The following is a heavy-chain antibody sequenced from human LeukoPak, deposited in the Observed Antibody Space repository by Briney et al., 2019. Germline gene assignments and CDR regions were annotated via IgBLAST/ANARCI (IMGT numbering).Heavy chain of an antibody. CDR2: IYYSGST. Sequence: PSETLSLTCTVSGGSISSYYWSWIRQPPGKGLEWIGYIYYSGSTNYNPSLKSRVTISVDTSKNQFSLKLSSVTAADTAVYYCARGVPAAIATDYWGQGTLVTVSS. CDR3: ARGVPAAIATDY. J-gene: IGHJ4*02. CDR1: GGSISSYY. V-gene: IGHV4-59*08. D-gene: IGHD2-2*02.